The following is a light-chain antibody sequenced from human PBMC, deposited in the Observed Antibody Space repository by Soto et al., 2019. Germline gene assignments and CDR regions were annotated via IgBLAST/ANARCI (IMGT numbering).Light chain of an antibody. J-gene: IGKJ3*01. Sequence: DIQTTQSPSSLSASVGDRVTITCRASQGISNYLAWYQQKPGKVPKLLIYAASTLQSGVPSRFSGSGSGTDFTLTISSLQPEDVATYYCQKYNSAPPIFTFGPGTKVDIK. CDR3: QKYNSAPPIFT. CDR2: AAS. CDR1: QGISNY. V-gene: IGKV1-27*01.